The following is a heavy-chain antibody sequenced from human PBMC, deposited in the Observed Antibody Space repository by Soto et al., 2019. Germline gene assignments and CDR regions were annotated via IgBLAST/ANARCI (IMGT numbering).Heavy chain of an antibody. CDR1: GFTFSNYG. J-gene: IGHJ4*02. Sequence: GGSLRLSCAASGFTFSNYGMNWVRQAPGKGLEWVSYISYGGTTIYYADSVKGRFTISRDNAKNSLYLQMNSLRAEDTALYYCARELSTTYFDYWGQGTPVTVSS. CDR2: ISYGGTTI. CDR3: ARELSTTYFDY. V-gene: IGHV3-48*03.